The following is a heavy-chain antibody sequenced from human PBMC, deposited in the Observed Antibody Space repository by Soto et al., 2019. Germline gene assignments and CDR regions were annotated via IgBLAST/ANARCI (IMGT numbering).Heavy chain of an antibody. V-gene: IGHV1-69*12. CDR2: IIPIFGTA. CDR1: GGTFSSYA. D-gene: IGHD1-26*01. Sequence: QVQLVQSGAEVKKPGSSVKVSCKASGGTFSSYAISWVRQAPGQGLEWMGGIIPIFGTANYAQQFQGRVTITADESTSTADMALRSLRSEDTAVYYCARDPPGELHPDYGMDVWGQGTTVTVSS. J-gene: IGHJ6*02. CDR3: ARDPPGELHPDYGMDV.